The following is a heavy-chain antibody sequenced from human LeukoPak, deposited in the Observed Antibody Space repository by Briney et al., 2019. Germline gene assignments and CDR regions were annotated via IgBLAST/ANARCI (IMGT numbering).Heavy chain of an antibody. J-gene: IGHJ4*02. D-gene: IGHD4-17*01. V-gene: IGHV1-58*01. CDR2: IVVGSGNT. Sequence: ASVKVSCKASGFIFSSSAVQWVRQARGQRLEWIGWIVVGSGNTNYAQNFQERVTITRDMFTSTAYMELSGLRSEDTAVYYCVADCYGDCIDWGQGTLVTVSS. CDR1: GFIFSSSA. CDR3: VADCYGDCID.